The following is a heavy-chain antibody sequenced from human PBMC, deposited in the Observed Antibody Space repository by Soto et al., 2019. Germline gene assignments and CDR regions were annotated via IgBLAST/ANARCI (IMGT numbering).Heavy chain of an antibody. J-gene: IGHJ5*02. CDR1: GFTFSSYV. CDR3: AKEMGDYYDSSGSWFDP. Sequence: PGGSLRLSCAASGFTFSSYVMSWVRQAPGKGLEWVSAISGSGGNTYYADSVKGRFTISRDNSKNTLFLQMNSLRAEDTALYLCAKEMGDYYDSSGSWFDPWGQGXLVTSPQ. D-gene: IGHD3-22*01. V-gene: IGHV3-23*01. CDR2: ISGSGGNT.